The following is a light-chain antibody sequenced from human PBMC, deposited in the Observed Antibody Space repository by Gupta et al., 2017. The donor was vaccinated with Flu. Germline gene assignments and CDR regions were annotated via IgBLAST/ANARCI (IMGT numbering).Light chain of an antibody. V-gene: IGLV2-14*01. CDR1: SSDVGGYNY. CDR2: EVN. Sequence: QSALTQPASVSGSPGQSITISCTGTSSDVGGYNYVPWYQQHPGKAPKLMIFEVNNRPSGVSNRFSGSKSGNTASLTISGLQAEDEADYYCSSFTSINIWVFGGGTKLTVL. CDR3: SSFTSINIWV. J-gene: IGLJ3*02.